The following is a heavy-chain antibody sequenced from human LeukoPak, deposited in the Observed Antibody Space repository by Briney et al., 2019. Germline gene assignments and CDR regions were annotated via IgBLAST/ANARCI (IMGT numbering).Heavy chain of an antibody. CDR2: IYYSGST. D-gene: IGHD2-2*01. J-gene: IGHJ4*02. Sequence: SGTLSLTCTVAGGSISSSTYYWGWIRQPPGKGLERIGSIYYSGSTYYNPSLKSRGTISVDTLKNQFSRKLSSVTAADTAVYSCARDVGEYCSSTNCYASNYWGQGTLVTVSS. CDR1: GGSISSSTYY. CDR3: ARDVGEYCSSTNCYASNY. V-gene: IGHV4-39*07.